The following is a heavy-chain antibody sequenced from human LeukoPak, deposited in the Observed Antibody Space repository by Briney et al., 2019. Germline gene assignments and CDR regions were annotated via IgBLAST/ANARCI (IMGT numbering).Heavy chain of an antibody. CDR3: AKSPYYYGSGSSDY. CDR1: GFTFSSYG. D-gene: IGHD3-10*01. Sequence: GGSLRLSCAASGFTFSSYGMHWVRQAPGKGLEWVAVISYDGSNKYYADSVKGRFTISRDNSKNTLYLQMNSLRAEDTAVYYCAKSPYYYGSGSSDYWGQGTLVTVSS. V-gene: IGHV3-30*18. CDR2: ISYDGSNK. J-gene: IGHJ4*02.